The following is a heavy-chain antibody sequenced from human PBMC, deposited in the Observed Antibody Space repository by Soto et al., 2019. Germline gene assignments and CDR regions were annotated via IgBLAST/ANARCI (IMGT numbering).Heavy chain of an antibody. CDR1: GGSFNPYY. Sequence: QVQLQQWGAGLLKPSETLSLTCAVYGGSFNPYYWSWIRQPPGKGLEWIGDINHSGSTSYNPSLKSRVTISVDTSKYQFSLRLRSVTAADTAVYYCARGYSVEGDYYFDYWGQGTLVTVS. V-gene: IGHV4-34*01. J-gene: IGHJ4*02. D-gene: IGHD2-15*01. CDR3: ARGYSVEGDYYFDY. CDR2: INHSGST.